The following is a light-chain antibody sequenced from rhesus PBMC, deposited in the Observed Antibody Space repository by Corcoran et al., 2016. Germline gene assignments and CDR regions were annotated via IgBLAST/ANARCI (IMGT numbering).Light chain of an antibody. CDR1: QRVSNS. V-gene: IGKV3-42*03. CDR3: HQYYNLPYT. Sequence: EVVMTQSPATLSLSPGGRATLSCRASQRVSNSLAWYQQNPRQTPRLLVYGASSRATDIPDRFSGSASGTEFTLTISSLEPEDFAVYYCHQYYNLPYTFGQGTKVE. CDR2: GAS. J-gene: IGKJ2*01.